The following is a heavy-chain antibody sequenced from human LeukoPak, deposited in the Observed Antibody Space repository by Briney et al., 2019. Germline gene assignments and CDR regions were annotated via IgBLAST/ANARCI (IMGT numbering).Heavy chain of an antibody. CDR3: TTEYSSSSALVATISYFDY. Sequence: GGSLRLSCAASGFTFSSYAMSWVRQAPGKGLEWVSAISGSGGSTYYADSVKGRFTISRDNSKNTLYLQMNSLRAEDTAVYYCTTEYSSSSALVATISYFDYWGQGTLVTVSS. V-gene: IGHV3-23*01. J-gene: IGHJ4*02. CDR2: ISGSGGST. CDR1: GFTFSSYA. D-gene: IGHD6-6*01.